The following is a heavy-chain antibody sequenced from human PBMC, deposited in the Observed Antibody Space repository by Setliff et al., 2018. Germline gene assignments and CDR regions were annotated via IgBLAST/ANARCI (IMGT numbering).Heavy chain of an antibody. CDR3: TRSRAPSLVLAIDFDY. J-gene: IGHJ4*02. D-gene: IGHD2-2*03. V-gene: IGHV1-2*02. CDR2: INPNSGGT. CDR1: GYTFTGYY. Sequence: ASVKVSCKASGYTFTGYYMHWVRQAPGQGLEWMGWINPNSGGTNPAQKFQGRVTMTRDTSTKTVFMELRRLRSDDTAVYYCTRSRAPSLVLAIDFDYWGQGTLVTVSS.